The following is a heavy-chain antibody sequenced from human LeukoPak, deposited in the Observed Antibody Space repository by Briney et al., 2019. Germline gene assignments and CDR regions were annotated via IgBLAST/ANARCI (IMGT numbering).Heavy chain of an antibody. Sequence: GGSLRLSCAASGFTVSSNYMSWVRQAPGKGLEWVSVIYSGGSTYYADSVKGRFTISRDNPKNTLYLQMNSLRAEDTAVYYCARDRGNYYDSSGYYWDYWGQGTLVTVSS. CDR1: GFTVSSNY. CDR3: ARDRGNYYDSSGYYWDY. J-gene: IGHJ4*02. V-gene: IGHV3-53*01. CDR2: IYSGGST. D-gene: IGHD3-22*01.